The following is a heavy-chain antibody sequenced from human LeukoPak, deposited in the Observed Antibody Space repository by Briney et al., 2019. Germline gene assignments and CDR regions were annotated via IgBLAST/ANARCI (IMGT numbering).Heavy chain of an antibody. D-gene: IGHD3-22*01. J-gene: IGHJ3*02. Sequence: AGGSLRLSCTASGFTFGDYAMSWVRQAPGKGLEWVSAISGSGGSTYYADSVKGRFTISRDNSKNTLYLQMNSLRAEDTAVYYCAKCYYDSSGYYFGAFDIWGQGTMVTVSS. CDR3: AKCYYDSSGYYFGAFDI. CDR1: GFTFGDYA. V-gene: IGHV3-23*01. CDR2: ISGSGGST.